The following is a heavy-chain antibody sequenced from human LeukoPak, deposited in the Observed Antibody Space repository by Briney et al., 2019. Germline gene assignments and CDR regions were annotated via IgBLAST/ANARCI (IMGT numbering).Heavy chain of an antibody. CDR2: INPNSGGT. D-gene: IGHD1-26*01. CDR3: ARISFELRAPSFDP. Sequence: ASVKVSCNASGYTFTGYYMHWVRQAPGQGLEWMGWINPNSGGTNYAQKFQGRVTMTRDTSISTAYMELSRLRSDDTAVYYCARISFELRAPSFDPWGQGTLVTVSS. CDR1: GYTFTGYY. V-gene: IGHV1-2*02. J-gene: IGHJ5*02.